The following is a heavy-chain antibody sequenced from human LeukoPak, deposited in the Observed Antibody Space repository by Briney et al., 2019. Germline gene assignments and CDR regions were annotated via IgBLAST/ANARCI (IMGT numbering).Heavy chain of an antibody. CDR2: IRGDAGST. CDR1: GFTFDVG. CDR3: ARVWAWGSGNYFDN. Sequence: PGGSLRLSCAASGFTFDVGMTWVRQAPGKGLEWVSAIRGDAGSTGYADSVKGRFTISRDNAKNSLYLQMNSLRVEDTALYYCARVWAWGSGNYFDNWGQGTLVTVSS. D-gene: IGHD7-27*01. J-gene: IGHJ4*02. V-gene: IGHV3-20*04.